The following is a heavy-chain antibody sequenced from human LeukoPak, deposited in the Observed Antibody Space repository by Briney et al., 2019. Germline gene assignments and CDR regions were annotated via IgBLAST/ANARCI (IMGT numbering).Heavy chain of an antibody. Sequence: GGSLRLSCAASGFTFSSYAMSWVRQAPGKGLEWVSAISGSGGSTYYADSVKGRFTISRDNSKNTLYLQMNSLRAEDTAVYYCARDALRITIFGVVNYYYYGMDVWGQGTTVTVSS. CDR2: ISGSGGST. V-gene: IGHV3-23*01. CDR1: GFTFSSYA. D-gene: IGHD3-3*01. J-gene: IGHJ6*02. CDR3: ARDALRITIFGVVNYYYYGMDV.